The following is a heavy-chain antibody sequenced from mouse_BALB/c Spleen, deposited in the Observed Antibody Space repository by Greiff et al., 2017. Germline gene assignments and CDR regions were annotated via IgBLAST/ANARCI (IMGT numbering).Heavy chain of an antibody. Sequence: EVQLVESGGGLVQPGGSRKLSCAASGFTFSSFGMHWVRQAPEKGLEWVAYISSGSSTIYYADTVKGRFTISRDNPKNTLFLQMTSLRSEDTAMYYCAREDYGYDRAWFAYWGQGTLVTVSA. CDR3: AREDYGYDRAWFAY. J-gene: IGHJ3*01. D-gene: IGHD2-2*01. V-gene: IGHV5-17*02. CDR1: GFTFSSFG. CDR2: ISSGSSTI.